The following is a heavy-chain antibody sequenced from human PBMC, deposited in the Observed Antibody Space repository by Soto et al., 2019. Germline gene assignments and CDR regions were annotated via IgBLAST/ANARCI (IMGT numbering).Heavy chain of an antibody. CDR3: TLANCSGGSCYPAFDI. D-gene: IGHD2-15*01. V-gene: IGHV3-73*01. CDR2: IRSKANSYAT. CDR1: GFTFSGSA. J-gene: IGHJ3*02. Sequence: EVQLVESGGGLVQPGGSLKLSCAASGFTFSGSAIHWVRQASGKGLEWVGRIRSKANSYATAYAASVKGRFTISRDDSKNTAYLQMNSLKTADTAVYYCTLANCSGGSCYPAFDIWGQGTMVTVSS.